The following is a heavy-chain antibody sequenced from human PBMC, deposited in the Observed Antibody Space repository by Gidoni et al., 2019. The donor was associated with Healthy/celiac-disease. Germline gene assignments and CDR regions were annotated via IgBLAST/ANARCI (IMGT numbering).Heavy chain of an antibody. CDR3: ARGAIRTDAFDI. CDR1: GSTFSDYY. D-gene: IGHD2-2*02. J-gene: IGHJ3*02. CDR2: IRSSGGTI. V-gene: IGHV3-11*01. Sequence: VQLGESGGGLVKPGGSLRLPCAASGSTFSDYYMSWIRRAPGKGLEWVSYIRSSGGTIYYAASVTGRCTISRDNATNSLYLQMNSLSAGDTAVYYCARGAIRTDAFDIWGQGTMVTVSS.